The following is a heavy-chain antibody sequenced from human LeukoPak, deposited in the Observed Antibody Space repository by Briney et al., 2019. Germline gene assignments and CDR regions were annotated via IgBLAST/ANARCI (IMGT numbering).Heavy chain of an antibody. CDR3: ARLKGRDSSGPEVY. CDR1: GFTFSSYS. J-gene: IGHJ4*02. CDR2: ISSSSSSTI. Sequence: AGGSLRLSCAASGFTFSSYSMNWVRQAPGKGLEWVSYISSSSSSTIYYADSVKGRFTISRDNAKNSLYLQMNSLRAEDTAVYYCARLKGRDSSGPEVYWGQGTLVTVSS. V-gene: IGHV3-48*01. D-gene: IGHD3-22*01.